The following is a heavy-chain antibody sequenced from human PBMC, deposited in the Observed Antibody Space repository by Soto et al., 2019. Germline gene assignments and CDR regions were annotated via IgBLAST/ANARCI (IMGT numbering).Heavy chain of an antibody. J-gene: IGHJ5*02. CDR2: ITPVFGTA. D-gene: IGHD4-17*01. Sequence: QVQLVQPGAEVKKPGSSVKVSCKASADTFNSYSLSWLRQAPGQRLEWMGGITPVFGTADYAQSFEDRLTITADDSTSTVYMVLSSLRSHDTAVYYCARSLEGTTVTNWFDPWGQGALVTVSS. V-gene: IGHV1-69*01. CDR3: ARSLEGTTVTNWFDP. CDR1: ADTFNSYS.